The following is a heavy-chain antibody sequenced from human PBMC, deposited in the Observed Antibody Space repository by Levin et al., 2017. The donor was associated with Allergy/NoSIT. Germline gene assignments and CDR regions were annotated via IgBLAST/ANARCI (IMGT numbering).Heavy chain of an antibody. Sequence: SQTLSLTCAVSGYPIGSGFYWGWIRQPPGKGLEWIGSVHNSWTTYYNASLERRVTFSVDTSKNQLSLKLNSVTAADPAVYSCARAVGTSPYFFDYWGQGILVTVSS. CDR2: VHNSWTT. CDR1: GYPIGSGFY. CDR3: ARAVGTSPYFFDY. D-gene: IGHD1-26*01. J-gene: IGHJ4*02. V-gene: IGHV4-38-2*01.